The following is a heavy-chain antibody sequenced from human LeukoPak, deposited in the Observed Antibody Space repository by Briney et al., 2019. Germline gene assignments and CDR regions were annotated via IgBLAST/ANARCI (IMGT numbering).Heavy chain of an antibody. CDR1: GFTFSSYA. Sequence: PGGSLRLSCAASGFTFSSYAMHWVRQAPGKGLEWVAVISYDGSNKYYADSVKGRFTISRDNSKNTLYLQMNSLRAEDTAVYYCARVSAMVTAFDYWGQGTLVTVSS. D-gene: IGHD5-18*01. CDR3: ARVSAMVTAFDY. J-gene: IGHJ4*02. V-gene: IGHV3-30-3*01. CDR2: ISYDGSNK.